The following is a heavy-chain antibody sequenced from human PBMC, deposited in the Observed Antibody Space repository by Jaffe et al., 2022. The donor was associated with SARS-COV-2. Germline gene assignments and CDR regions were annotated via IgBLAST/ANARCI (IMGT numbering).Heavy chain of an antibody. CDR2: VFTGGST. D-gene: IGHD6-13*01. V-gene: IGHV4-61*02. CDR1: GDSISSGSYY. J-gene: IGHJ4*02. Sequence: QVQLQESGPGLVKPSQTLSLTCTVSGDSISSGSYYWSWIRQPAGKGLEWIGRVFTGGSTIYKPSLKSRVTISVDTSKNQFSLEVRSVTAADTAVYYCARVAAARDYYFDYWGQGTLVTVSS. CDR3: ARVAAARDYYFDY.